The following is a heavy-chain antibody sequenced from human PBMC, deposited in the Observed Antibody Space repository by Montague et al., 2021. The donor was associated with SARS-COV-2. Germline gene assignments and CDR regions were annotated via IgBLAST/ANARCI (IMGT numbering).Heavy chain of an antibody. D-gene: IGHD3-10*01. CDR3: ARDDIVLQGVTKGMDV. Sequence: SETLSLTCTGSGGAISSSNYYWGGVRQPPGKGLEWIGKMYYSGSTYYNPSLKSRVTISIDTSENQFSLKLSSVTAADTAVYYCARDDIVLQGVTKGMDVWGRGTPVTVSS. CDR2: MYYSGST. V-gene: IGHV4-39*07. CDR1: GGAISSSNYY. J-gene: IGHJ6*02.